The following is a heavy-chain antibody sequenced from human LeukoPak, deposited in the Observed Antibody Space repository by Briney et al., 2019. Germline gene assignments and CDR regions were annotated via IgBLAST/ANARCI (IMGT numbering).Heavy chain of an antibody. J-gene: IGHJ5*02. Sequence: GGSLRLSCAASGFTFSSYWRSWVRQAPGKGLEWVANIKQDGSEKYYVDSVKGRFTISRDNAKNSLYLQMNSLRAEDTAVYYCAGRDIVVVPAARFDPWGQGTLVTVSS. D-gene: IGHD2-2*01. CDR3: AGRDIVVVPAARFDP. CDR1: GFTFSSYW. V-gene: IGHV3-7*01. CDR2: IKQDGSEK.